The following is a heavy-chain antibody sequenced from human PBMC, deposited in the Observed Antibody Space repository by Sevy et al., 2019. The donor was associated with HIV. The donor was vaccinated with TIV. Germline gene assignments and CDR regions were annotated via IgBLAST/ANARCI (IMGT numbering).Heavy chain of an antibody. CDR1: GGTFSSYA. D-gene: IGHD5-18*01. J-gene: IGHJ4*02. CDR2: IIPIFGTA. CDR3: ARFGGYSYDYYFDY. Sequence: ASVKVSCKASGGTFSSYAISWVRQAPGQGLEWMGGIIPIFGTANYAQKFQGRVTITADESTTTAYMELSSLRSEDTAVYYCARFGGYSYDYYFDYWGQGTLVTVSS. V-gene: IGHV1-69*13.